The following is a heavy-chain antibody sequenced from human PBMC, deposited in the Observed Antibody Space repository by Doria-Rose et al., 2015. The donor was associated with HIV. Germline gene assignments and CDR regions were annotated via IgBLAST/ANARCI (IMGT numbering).Heavy chain of an antibody. CDR3: ARMGSYRELDY. Sequence: GSSFSSRGYYWNWIRQVPGKGLESLGYTYYTGTSDYSPSLKSRLNMAVDTSKNQFSLKLSFVTVADTAVYYCARMGSYRELDYWGQGALVIVAA. J-gene: IGHJ4*02. V-gene: IGHV4-31*02. CDR1: GSSFSSRGYY. CDR2: TYYTGTS. D-gene: IGHD3-3*01.